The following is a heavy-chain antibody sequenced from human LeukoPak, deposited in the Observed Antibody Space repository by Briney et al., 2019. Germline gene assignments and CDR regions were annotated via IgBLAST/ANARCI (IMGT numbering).Heavy chain of an antibody. Sequence: SETLSLTCTVAGGSISSYYWSWIRQPPGKGPEWIGYIYYSGSTNYNPSLKSRVTISVDTSKNQFSLKLSSVTAADTAVYYCASRGYSYGYTYWRQGTLVTVSS. J-gene: IGHJ4*02. CDR1: GGSISSYY. CDR2: IYYSGST. D-gene: IGHD5-18*01. V-gene: IGHV4-59*08. CDR3: ASRGYSYGYTY.